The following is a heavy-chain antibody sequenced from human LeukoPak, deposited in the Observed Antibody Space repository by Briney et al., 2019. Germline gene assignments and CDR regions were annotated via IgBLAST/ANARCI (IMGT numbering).Heavy chain of an antibody. CDR2: TRNKANSYTT. D-gene: IGHD3-22*01. CDR3: ARSTYYYGSSGYYKSFYFDY. Sequence: TGGSLRLSCAASGFTFSDHYMDWVRQAPGKGLEWVGRTRNKANSYTTEYAASVKGRFTISRDDSKNSLYLQMNSLKTEDTAVYYCARSTYYYGSSGYYKSFYFDYWGQGTLVTVSS. CDR1: GFTFSDHY. V-gene: IGHV3-72*01. J-gene: IGHJ4*02.